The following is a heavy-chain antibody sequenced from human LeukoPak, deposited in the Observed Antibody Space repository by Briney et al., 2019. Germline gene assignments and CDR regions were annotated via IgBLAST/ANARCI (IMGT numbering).Heavy chain of an antibody. CDR3: ARDTTPYNWFDP. CDR2: INPSGGST. CDR1: GYTFTSYY. V-gene: IGHV1-46*01. D-gene: IGHD1-26*01. J-gene: IGHJ5*02. Sequence: ASVKVSCKASGYTFTSYYMHWVRQAPGQGLEWMGIINPSGGSTSYAQKFQGGVTMTRDTSTSTVYMELSSLRSEDTAVYYCARDTTPYNWFDPWGQGTLVTVSS.